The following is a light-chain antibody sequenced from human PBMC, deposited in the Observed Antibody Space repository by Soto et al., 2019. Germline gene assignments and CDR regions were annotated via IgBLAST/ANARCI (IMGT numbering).Light chain of an antibody. CDR3: QQIYTSPLT. CDR2: DAS. CDR1: QSVSGW. V-gene: IGKV1-39*01. J-gene: IGKJ4*01. Sequence: DIQMTQSPSALSASVGDRATITCRASQSVSGWLAWYQQKPGKAPKLLIYDASNLETGVRPRFSGGGGGTDFTLTISSLQPEDFASYYCQQIYTSPLTFGGGTKVDIK.